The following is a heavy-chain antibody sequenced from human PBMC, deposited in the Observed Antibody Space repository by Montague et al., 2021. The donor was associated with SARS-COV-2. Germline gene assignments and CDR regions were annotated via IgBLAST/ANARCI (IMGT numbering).Heavy chain of an antibody. CDR3: ARHITGSGNAFDI. CDR1: GGSISSTSHY. Sequence: SETLSLTCTVSGGSISSTSHYWGWIRQPPGKGLEWIGSISYSGSTYYKSSLKSRVTISVDTSKNQFSLRLSSVTAADTAVYYCARHITGSGNAFDIWGQGTMVTVSS. D-gene: IGHD3-10*01. V-gene: IGHV4-39*01. CDR2: ISYSGST. J-gene: IGHJ3*02.